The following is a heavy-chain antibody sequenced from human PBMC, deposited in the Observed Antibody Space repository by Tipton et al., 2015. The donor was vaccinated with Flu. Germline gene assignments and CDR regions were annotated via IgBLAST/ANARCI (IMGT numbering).Heavy chain of an antibody. CDR1: GDSITSGGLY. V-gene: IGHV4-61*08. Sequence: TLSLTCTVSGDSITSGGLYWTWIRQPPGKGLEWIGHIYYRGSTNYNPSLKSRVTISEDTPKNQFSLKLSSVTAADTAVYYCARDRGDGYNDDAFDIWGQGTMVTVSS. D-gene: IGHD5-24*01. J-gene: IGHJ3*02. CDR3: ARDRGDGYNDDAFDI. CDR2: IYYRGST.